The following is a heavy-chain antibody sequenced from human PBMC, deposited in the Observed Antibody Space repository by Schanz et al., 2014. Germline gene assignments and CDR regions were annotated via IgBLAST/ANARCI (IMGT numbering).Heavy chain of an antibody. D-gene: IGHD5-18*01. V-gene: IGHV3-30*04. J-gene: IGHJ3*02. CDR3: AREEGYGYGPGAFDI. CDR2: ISTDGTNT. Sequence: QVQLVESGGGVVQPGRSLRLSCAASGFTFSSYAMHWVRQAPGKGLEKVALISTDGTNTYYADSVRGRFTISRDNSKNTLSLQMNSLRAEDTAVYYCAREEGYGYGPGAFDIWGQGTMVTVSS. CDR1: GFTFSSYA.